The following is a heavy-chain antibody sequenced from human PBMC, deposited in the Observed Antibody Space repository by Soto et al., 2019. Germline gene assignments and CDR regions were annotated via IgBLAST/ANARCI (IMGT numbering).Heavy chain of an antibody. CDR2: VSNDGKRK. V-gene: IGHV3-30*03. D-gene: IGHD3-22*01. CDR3: ARWVGGSMYDNSGKYDS. Sequence: QVQLVESGGGVVQPGRSLRLTCAASGFTFSDSGMHWVRQAPGKGLEWVALVSNDGKRKYYADSVKGRFTISRDNSENTLYLQMTSLRAEDTAVYYCARWVGGSMYDNSGKYDSWGQGTLVTVSS. J-gene: IGHJ5*01. CDR1: GFTFSDSG.